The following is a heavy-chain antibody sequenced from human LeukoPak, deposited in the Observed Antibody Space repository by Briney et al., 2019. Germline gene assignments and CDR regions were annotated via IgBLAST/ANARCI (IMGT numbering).Heavy chain of an antibody. Sequence: SETLSLTCTVSGGSISSYYWSWIRQPPGKGLEWIGEINHSGSTNYNPSLKSRVTISVDTSKNQFSLKLSSVTAADTAVYYCARLRSFGESNVDYWGQGTLVTVSS. V-gene: IGHV4-34*01. D-gene: IGHD3-10*01. CDR2: INHSGST. J-gene: IGHJ4*02. CDR1: GGSISSYY. CDR3: ARLRSFGESNVDY.